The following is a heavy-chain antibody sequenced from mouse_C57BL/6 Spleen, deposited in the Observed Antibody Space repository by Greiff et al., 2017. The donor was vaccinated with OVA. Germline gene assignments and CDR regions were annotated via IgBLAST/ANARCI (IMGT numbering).Heavy chain of an antibody. CDR1: GYTFTSYW. V-gene: IGHV1-52*01. J-gene: IGHJ4*01. CDR2: IDPSDSET. Sequence: VQLQQPGAELVRPGSSVKLSCKASGYTFTSYWMHWVKQRPIQGLEWIGNIDPSDSETHYNQKFKDKATLTVDKSSSTAYMQLSSLTSEDSAVYYCARGDTTVVDYYAMDYGGQGTSVTVSS. CDR3: ARGDTTVVDYYAMDY. D-gene: IGHD1-1*01.